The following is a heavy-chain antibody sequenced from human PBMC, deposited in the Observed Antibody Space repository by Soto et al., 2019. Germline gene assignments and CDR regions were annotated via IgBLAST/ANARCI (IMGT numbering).Heavy chain of an antibody. V-gene: IGHV4-59*01. D-gene: IGHD3-9*01. CDR1: GGSISSYY. J-gene: IGHJ4*02. Sequence: SETLSLTCTVSGGSISSYYWSWIRHPPGKGLEWIGYIYYSGSTNYNPSLKSRVTISVGTSKNQFSLKLSSVTAADTAVYYCARITTYYDILTGYYGVGCPDYWGQGTLVTLSS. CDR2: IYYSGST. CDR3: ARITTYYDILTGYYGVGCPDY.